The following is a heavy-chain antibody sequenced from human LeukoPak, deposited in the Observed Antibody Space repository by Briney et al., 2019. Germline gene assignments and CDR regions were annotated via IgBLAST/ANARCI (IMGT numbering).Heavy chain of an antibody. V-gene: IGHV1-2*06. Sequence: GASVLVSCTACGFTFSVSCIHWARQAPGPGLAWMGRIAPNVDDRMYAQKFQGRVTMTRDTSTNTAYMELSSLRSDDTAMYYCARDAAVVGQGSEYWGQGTLVTVSS. CDR3: ARDAAVVGQGSEY. J-gene: IGHJ4*02. CDR2: IAPNVDDR. D-gene: IGHD2-15*01. CDR1: GFTFSVSC.